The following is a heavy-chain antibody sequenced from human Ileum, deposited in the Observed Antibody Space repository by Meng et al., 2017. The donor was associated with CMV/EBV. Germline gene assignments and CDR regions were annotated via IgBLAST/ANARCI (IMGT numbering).Heavy chain of an antibody. Sequence: GESLKISCAASGFTFSSYSMNWVRQAPGKGLEWVSSISSSSSYIYYADSVKGRFTISRDNAKNSLYLQINSLRAEDTAVYYCARTGYYGSGSYPDAFDIWGQGTMVPSPQ. CDR1: GFTFSSYS. J-gene: IGHJ3*02. CDR2: ISSSSSYI. D-gene: IGHD3-10*01. CDR3: ARTGYYGSGSYPDAFDI. V-gene: IGHV3-21*01.